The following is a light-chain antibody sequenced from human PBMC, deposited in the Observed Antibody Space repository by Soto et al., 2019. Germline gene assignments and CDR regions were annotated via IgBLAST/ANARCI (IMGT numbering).Light chain of an antibody. CDR3: QQYNSNFWA. CDR2: KAS. J-gene: IGKJ1*01. Sequence: DIQMTQSPSTLSASVGDRVTITCRASQSIGSWLAWYQQRPGKAPKLLIYKASTLEGGVPSRFSGGGSGTEFTLTITNLQPDDFATYYCQQYNSNFWAFGQGTKVEIK. CDR1: QSIGSW. V-gene: IGKV1-5*03.